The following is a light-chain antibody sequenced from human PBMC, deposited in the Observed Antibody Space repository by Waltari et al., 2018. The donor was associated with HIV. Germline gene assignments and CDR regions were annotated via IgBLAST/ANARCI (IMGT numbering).Light chain of an antibody. CDR2: DVT. V-gene: IGLV2-14*03. J-gene: IGLJ1*01. CDR3: TAYKYSTRSYV. CDR1: NNDVGDYNH. Sequence: QSALTQPASVSGSPGQSITISCIGSNNDVGDYNHVAWYQQHPDKAPKLLIYDVTNRPPVVSNRFSCSKSGNTASLAISGLQAEDEADYFCTAYKYSTRSYVFGTGTKVTVL.